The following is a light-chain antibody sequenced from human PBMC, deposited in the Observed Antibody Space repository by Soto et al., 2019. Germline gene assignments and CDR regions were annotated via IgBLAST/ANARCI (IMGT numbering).Light chain of an antibody. CDR1: QSISVW. Sequence: DIQMTQSPSTLSASVGDRVTITCRASQSISVWLAWYQQKPGKAPKVLIWNASSLQRGVPSRFSGSGSGTEFTLTISSLEPEDFAVYYCQQRSNWPPITFGQGTRLEIK. J-gene: IGKJ5*01. CDR3: QQRSNWPPIT. V-gene: IGKV1-5*01. CDR2: NAS.